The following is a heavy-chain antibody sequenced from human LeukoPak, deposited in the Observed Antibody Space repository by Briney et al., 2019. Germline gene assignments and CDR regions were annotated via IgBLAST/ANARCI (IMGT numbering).Heavy chain of an antibody. CDR1: GYTLTELS. V-gene: IGHV1-24*01. CDR3: ARGPQRWLQLRDYYYYYGMDV. D-gene: IGHD5-24*01. CDR2: FDPEDGET. Sequence: ASVKVSCKVSGYTLTELSMHWVRQAPGKGLEWMGGFDPEDGETIYAQKFQGRVTMTRNTSISTAYMELSSLRSEDTAVYYCARGPQRWLQLRDYYYYYGMDVWGQGTTVTVSS. J-gene: IGHJ6*02.